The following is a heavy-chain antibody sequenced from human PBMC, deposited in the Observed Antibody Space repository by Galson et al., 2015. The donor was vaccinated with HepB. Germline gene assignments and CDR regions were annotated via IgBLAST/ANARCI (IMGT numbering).Heavy chain of an antibody. D-gene: IGHD2-15*01. J-gene: IGHJ4*02. CDR3: ARVRGYCSGGTCYPESFYFDS. CDR2: IYSTGST. CDR1: GVSISSYY. Sequence: ETLSLTCIVSGVSISSYYWTRIRRPPGKGLEWIGYIYSTGSTNYNPSLRSRVTMSIDRSSNNLSLKLSSVTAADTAVYYCARVRGYCSGGTCYPESFYFDSWGQGTLVTVSS. V-gene: IGHV4-59*01.